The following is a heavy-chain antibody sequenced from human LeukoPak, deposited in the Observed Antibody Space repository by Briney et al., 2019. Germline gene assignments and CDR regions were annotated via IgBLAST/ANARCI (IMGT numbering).Heavy chain of an antibody. D-gene: IGHD1-26*01. V-gene: IGHV1-2*02. CDR3: ASPYSGSYYDAFDI. Sequence: ASVKVSCKASGYTFTGYYMHWVRQAPGQGLEWMGWINPNSGGTNYAQKFQGRVTMTRDTSISTAYMELSRLRSDDTAVYYCASPYSGSYYDAFDIWGQGIMVTVSS. CDR1: GYTFTGYY. J-gene: IGHJ3*02. CDR2: INPNSGGT.